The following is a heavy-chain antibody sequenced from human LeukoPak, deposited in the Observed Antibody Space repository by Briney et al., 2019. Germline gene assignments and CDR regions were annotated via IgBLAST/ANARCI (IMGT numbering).Heavy chain of an antibody. CDR2: IIPILGIA. CDR3: ARDYEMNYAFWSGYYHY. J-gene: IGHJ4*02. V-gene: IGHV1-69*04. CDR1: GGTFSSYA. Sequence: SVKVSCKASGGTFSSYAISWVRQAPGQGLEWMGRIIPILGIANYAQKFQGRVTITADKSTSTAYMELSSLRSEDTAVYYCARDYEMNYAFWSGYYHYWGQGTLVTVSS. D-gene: IGHD3-3*01.